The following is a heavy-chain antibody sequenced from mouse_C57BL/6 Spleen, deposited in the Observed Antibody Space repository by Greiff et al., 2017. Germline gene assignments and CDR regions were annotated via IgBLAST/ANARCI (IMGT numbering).Heavy chain of an antibody. CDR2: IDPSDSYT. Sequence: VQLQQPGAELVKPGASVKLSCKASGYTFTSYWMQWVKQRPGQGLEWIGKIDPSDSYTNYNQKFKGKATLTVDTSSSTAYMQLCSLTSDDSAVYYCARRSYSNPMDVWGKGTSVTVSS. V-gene: IGHV1-50*01. CDR1: GYTFTSYW. J-gene: IGHJ4*01. CDR3: ARRSYSNPMDV. D-gene: IGHD2-5*01.